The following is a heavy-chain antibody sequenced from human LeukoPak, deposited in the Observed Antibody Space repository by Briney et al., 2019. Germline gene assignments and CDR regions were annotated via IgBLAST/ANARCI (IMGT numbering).Heavy chain of an antibody. CDR2: INSAGSTT. J-gene: IGHJ4*02. CDR1: GFTFSSYS. V-gene: IGHV3-21*01. CDR3: VRGDTRDY. Sequence: GGSLRLSCAASGFTFSSYSMNWVRQASGKGLEWVASINSAGSTTHYADSVKGRLTISRDNARNSLYLQLNSLRGEDTAVYYCVRGDTRDYWGQGTLITVSS. D-gene: IGHD3-16*01.